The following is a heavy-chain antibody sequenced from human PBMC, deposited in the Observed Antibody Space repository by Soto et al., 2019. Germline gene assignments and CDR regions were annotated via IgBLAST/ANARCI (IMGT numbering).Heavy chain of an antibody. CDR3: GRVPVDTYMISWSDP. CDR1: GDSVSSGNYY. CDR2: IYFTGNT. V-gene: IGHV4-61*01. Sequence: QVQFQESGPGLVKPSETLSLTCTVSGDSVSSGNYYWSWIRQPPGKGLEWIGSIYFTGNTNYNPSLKSRLTMSIDTSRNLFSLRLGSVTAADTAVYYCGRVPVDTYMISWSDPWGQGTLVTVSS. D-gene: IGHD3-16*01. J-gene: IGHJ5*02.